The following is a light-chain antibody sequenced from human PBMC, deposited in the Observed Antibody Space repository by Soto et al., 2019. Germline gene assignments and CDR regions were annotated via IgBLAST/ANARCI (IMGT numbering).Light chain of an antibody. Sequence: PGERATLSCRASQSVTSTYLAWYQQKPGQSPRLIIYGGSTRASGFPDRFSGSGSGTDFTLTISRLEPEDSAVYYCHCQQFDSSRVYSFGQGTKLEI. V-gene: IGKV3-20*01. CDR2: GGS. CDR1: QSVTSTY. CDR3: QQFDSSRVYS. J-gene: IGKJ2*03.